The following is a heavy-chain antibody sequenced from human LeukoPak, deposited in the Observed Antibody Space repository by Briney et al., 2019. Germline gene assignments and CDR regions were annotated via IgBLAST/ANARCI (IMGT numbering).Heavy chain of an antibody. CDR3: ARRGGSGSRGDYYFDY. D-gene: IGHD3-10*01. CDR1: GGSISSSSYY. Sequence: NSSETLSLTCTVSGGSISSSSYYWGWIRQPPGKGLEWIASIDYSGGIYHDPSLKSRVTISVDTSKNQFSLKLSSVTAADTAVYYCARRGGSGSRGDYYFDYWGQGTLVTVSS. CDR2: IDYSGGI. J-gene: IGHJ4*02. V-gene: IGHV4-39*01.